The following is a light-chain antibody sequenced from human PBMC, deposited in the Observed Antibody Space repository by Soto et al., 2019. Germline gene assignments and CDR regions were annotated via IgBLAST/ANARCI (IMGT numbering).Light chain of an antibody. CDR3: QQYGSSLLLT. CDR2: GAS. J-gene: IGKJ4*01. CDR1: QSVSSSY. V-gene: IGKV3-20*01. Sequence: EIVLTQYTGTLSLSPGERATLSCRAIQSVSSSYLAWYQQKPGQAPRLLIYGASSRATGIPDRFSGSGSGTDFTLTISRLEPEDFAVYYCQQYGSSLLLTFGGGTKVDIK.